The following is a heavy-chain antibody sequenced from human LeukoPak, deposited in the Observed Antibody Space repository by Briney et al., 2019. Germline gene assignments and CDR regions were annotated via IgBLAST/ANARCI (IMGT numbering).Heavy chain of an antibody. CDR2: IYHSGST. D-gene: IGHD4-17*01. CDR1: GGSISSGGYS. Sequence: PSQTLSLTCAVSGGSISSGGYSWSWIRQPPGKGLEWIGYIYHSGSTYYNPSLKSRVTISVDRSKNQFSLKLSSVTAADTAVYYCARAFGDYGSLFDYWGQGTLVTVSS. J-gene: IGHJ4*02. CDR3: ARAFGDYGSLFDY. V-gene: IGHV4-30-2*01.